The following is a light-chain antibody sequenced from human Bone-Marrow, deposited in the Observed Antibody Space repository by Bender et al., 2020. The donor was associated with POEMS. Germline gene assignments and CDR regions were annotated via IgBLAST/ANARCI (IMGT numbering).Light chain of an antibody. Sequence: SYELTQPPSLSVSPGQTASITCFGEKLGDKYCCWYQQRPGQSPVLVIYQDDKRPSGIPERFSGSSSGTTVTLTISGVQAEDEADYYCQSADISGTSVVFGGGTKLTVL. V-gene: IGLV3-25*02. CDR3: QSADISGTSVV. J-gene: IGLJ2*01. CDR2: QDD. CDR1: KLGDKY.